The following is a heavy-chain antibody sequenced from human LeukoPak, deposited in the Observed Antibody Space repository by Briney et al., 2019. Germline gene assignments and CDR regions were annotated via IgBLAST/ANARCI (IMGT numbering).Heavy chain of an antibody. CDR3: ARSQDYDSSGYYYGLDGRDFDY. V-gene: IGHV3-48*01. CDR2: ISSSSNTI. D-gene: IGHD3-22*01. Sequence: GGSLRLSCAASAFTFSSYSMNWVRQAPGKGLEWVSCISSSSNTIYYADSVKGRFTISRDSAKNSLYLQMNSLRAEDTAVYYCARSQDYDSSGYYYGLDGRDFDYWGQGTLVTVSS. J-gene: IGHJ4*02. CDR1: AFTFSSYS.